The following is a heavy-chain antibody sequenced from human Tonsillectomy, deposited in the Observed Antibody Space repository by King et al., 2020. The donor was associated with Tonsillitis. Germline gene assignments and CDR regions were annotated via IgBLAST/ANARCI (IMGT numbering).Heavy chain of an antibody. V-gene: IGHV3-64*01. Sequence: VQLVESGGGLVQPGGSLRLSCAASGFTFSTYAMHWVRQAPGKGLEYVSAISGDGGRTYYANSVKGRFTISRDNSKNTLYLQMGSLRADDMGVYYCARDLGGAPLDYFDYWGQGTLVTVSS. J-gene: IGHJ4*02. D-gene: IGHD1-26*01. CDR2: ISGDGGRT. CDR1: GFTFSTYA. CDR3: ARDLGGAPLDYFDY.